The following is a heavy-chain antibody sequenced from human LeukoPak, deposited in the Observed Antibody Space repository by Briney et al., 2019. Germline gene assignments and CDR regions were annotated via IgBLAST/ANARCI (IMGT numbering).Heavy chain of an antibody. J-gene: IGHJ4*02. CDR3: ARGTSLAAGAY. CDR1: GGSISRYNYY. D-gene: IGHD6-13*01. CDR2: IYYSGST. Sequence: SETLSLTCTVSGGSISRYNYYWGWIRQPPGEGLEWIGSIYYSGSTYYNPSLKSRVIISVDASKNQFSLNLSSVTAADTAVYYCARGTSLAAGAYWSQGTLVTVSS. V-gene: IGHV4-39*01.